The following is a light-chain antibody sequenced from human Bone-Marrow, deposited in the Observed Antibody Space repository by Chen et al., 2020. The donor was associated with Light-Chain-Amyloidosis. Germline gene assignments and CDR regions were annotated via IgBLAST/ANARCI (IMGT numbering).Light chain of an antibody. CDR1: SSDVGGYTY. CDR2: DVT. CDR3: SSYTSSSTQV. Sequence: QSALTPPASVSGSPGQSITISCTGTSSDVGGYTYVSWYQQHPGKVPKLMIFDVTNRPSGVSNRFSGSKSGNTASLTISGLQADDEADYYCSSYTSSSTQVFGGGTKLTVL. V-gene: IGLV2-14*03. J-gene: IGLJ2*01.